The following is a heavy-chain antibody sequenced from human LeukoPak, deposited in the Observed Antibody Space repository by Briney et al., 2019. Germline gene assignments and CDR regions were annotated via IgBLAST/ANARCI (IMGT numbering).Heavy chain of an antibody. D-gene: IGHD5-12*01. CDR2: ISSSSTI. V-gene: IGHV3-69-1*01. Sequence: GGSLRLSCAASGFTFTSHMHWVRPAPGKGLGWVSYISSSSTIYYADSVKGRFTISRDNAKNSLYLQMNSLRAEDTAVYYCARSDIDGMDVWGQGTTVTVSS. CDR3: ARSDIDGMDV. CDR1: GFTFTSH. J-gene: IGHJ6*02.